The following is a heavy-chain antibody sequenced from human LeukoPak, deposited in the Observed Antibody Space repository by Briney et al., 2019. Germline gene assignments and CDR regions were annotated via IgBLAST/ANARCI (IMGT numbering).Heavy chain of an antibody. CDR1: GFTFSSYG. CDR3: ASQAPPTYYDFWSGYDD. V-gene: IGHV3-30*02. J-gene: IGHJ4*02. D-gene: IGHD3-3*01. Sequence: GGSLRLSCAASGFTFSSYGMHWVRQAPGKGLEWVAFIRYDGGNKYYADSVKGRFTISRDNSKNTLYLQMNSLRAEDTAVYYCASQAPPTYYDFWSGYDDWGQGTLVTVSS. CDR2: IRYDGGNK.